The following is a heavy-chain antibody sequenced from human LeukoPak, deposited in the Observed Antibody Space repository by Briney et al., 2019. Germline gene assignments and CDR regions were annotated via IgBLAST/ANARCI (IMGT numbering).Heavy chain of an antibody. D-gene: IGHD6-19*01. CDR3: ASNRIAVAGTVY. Sequence: PGGSLRPSCATSGFTFDDYAMHWVRQAPGKGLEWVSGISWNSGSIGYADSVKGRFTISRDNAKNSLYLQMNSLRAEDTAVYYCASNRIAVAGTVYWGQGTLVTVSS. CDR2: ISWNSGSI. CDR1: GFTFDDYA. J-gene: IGHJ4*02. V-gene: IGHV3-9*01.